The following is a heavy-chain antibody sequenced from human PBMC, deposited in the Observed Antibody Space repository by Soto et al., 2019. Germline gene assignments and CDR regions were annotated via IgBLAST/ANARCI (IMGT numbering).Heavy chain of an antibody. V-gene: IGHV1-8*01. CDR1: GYTFTSYD. J-gene: IGHJ6*02. CDR2: MNPNSGNT. Sequence: ASVKVSCKASGYTFTSYDINWVRQATGQGLEWMGWMNPNSGNTGYAQKFQGRVTMTRNTSISTAYMELSSLRSEDTAVYYCARGSLGELLIGYYYGMDVWGQGTTVTVSS. D-gene: IGHD3-16*01. CDR3: ARGSLGELLIGYYYGMDV.